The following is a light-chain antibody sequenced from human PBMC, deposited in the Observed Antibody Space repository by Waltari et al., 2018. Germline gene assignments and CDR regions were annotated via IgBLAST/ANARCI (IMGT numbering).Light chain of an antibody. J-gene: IGLJ3*02. CDR2: GNS. CDR1: RNNIGSYA. Sequence: QSALTQEASVSGTVGQKVTLSCHGNRNNIGSYAGGWYQQISHGAPKTVMFGNSLPSGIPDRFSGSKSGTTASLTISGLQPEDEADYYCSTWDYSLSALVFGGGTKLTVL. V-gene: IGLV1-44*01. CDR3: STWDYSLSALV.